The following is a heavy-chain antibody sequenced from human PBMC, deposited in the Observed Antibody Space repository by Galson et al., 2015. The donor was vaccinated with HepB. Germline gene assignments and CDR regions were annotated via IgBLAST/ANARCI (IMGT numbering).Heavy chain of an antibody. CDR2: INSDGSST. CDR1: GFTFSSYW. J-gene: IGHJ4*02. Sequence: SLRLSCAASGFTFSSYWMHWVRQAPGKGLVWVSRINSDGSSTSYADSVKGRFTISRDNAKNTLYLQMNSLRAEDTAVYYCASPPSNCGGDCEFDYWGQGTLVTVSS. CDR3: ASPPSNCGGDCEFDY. D-gene: IGHD2-21*02. V-gene: IGHV3-74*01.